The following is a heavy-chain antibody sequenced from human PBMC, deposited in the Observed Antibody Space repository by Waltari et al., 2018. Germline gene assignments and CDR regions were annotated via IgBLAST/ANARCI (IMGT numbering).Heavy chain of an antibody. CDR1: GYTFTSYD. Sequence: QVQLVQSGAEVKKPGASVKVSCKASGYTFTSYDINWVRQATGQGLEWMGWRNPNSGNSGYAQKVQGRVTMTRNTSISTAYMELSSLRSEDTAVYYCARWGIAATKLLLRDYGMDVWGQGTTVTVSS. J-gene: IGHJ6*02. CDR2: RNPNSGNS. V-gene: IGHV1-8*01. D-gene: IGHD6-13*01. CDR3: ARWGIAATKLLLRDYGMDV.